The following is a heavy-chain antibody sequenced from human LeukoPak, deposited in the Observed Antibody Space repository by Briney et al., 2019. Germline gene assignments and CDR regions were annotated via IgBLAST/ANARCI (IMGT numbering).Heavy chain of an antibody. V-gene: IGHV1-69*01. CDR1: GGTFSSYA. CDR2: IIPIFGTA. J-gene: IGHJ4*02. CDR3: ARDRYYYDSSGYYSFGY. Sequence: SVKVSCKASGGTFSSYAISWVRQAPGQGLEWMGGIIPIFGTANYAQKFQGRVTITADESTSTAYMELSSLRSEDTAVYYCARDRYYYDSSGYYSFGYWGQGTLVTVSS. D-gene: IGHD3-22*01.